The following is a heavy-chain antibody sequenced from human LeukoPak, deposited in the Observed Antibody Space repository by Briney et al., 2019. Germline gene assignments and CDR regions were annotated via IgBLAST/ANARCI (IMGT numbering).Heavy chain of an antibody. D-gene: IGHD4-17*01. V-gene: IGHV3-74*01. CDR3: ARGDNYGDYQFAY. CDR1: GFTFSSYA. Sequence: PGGSLRLSCAASGFTFSSYAMSWVRQAPGKGLVWVSRLNGHGSSTSYADSVKGRFTISRDNTKNTLYLQMNSLRAEDTAMYYCARGDNYGDYQFAYWGQGTLVTVSS. CDR2: LNGHGSST. J-gene: IGHJ4*02.